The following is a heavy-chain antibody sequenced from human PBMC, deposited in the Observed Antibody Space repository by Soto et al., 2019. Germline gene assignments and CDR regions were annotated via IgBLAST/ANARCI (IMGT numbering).Heavy chain of an antibody. CDR3: ARNSGWYREFDY. V-gene: IGHV2-70*11. CDR2: IDWDDDK. CDR1: GFSLSTSGMC. Sequence: SGPTLVNPTQTLTLTCTFSGFSLSTSGMCVSWIRQPPGKALEWLARIDWDDDKYYSTSLKTRLTISKDTSKNQVVLTMTNMDPVDTATYYCARNSGWYREFDYWGQGTLVTVSS. D-gene: IGHD6-19*01. J-gene: IGHJ4*02.